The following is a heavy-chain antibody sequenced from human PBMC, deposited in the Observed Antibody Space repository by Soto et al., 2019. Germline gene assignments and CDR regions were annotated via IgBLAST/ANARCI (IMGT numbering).Heavy chain of an antibody. CDR1: GGSISSSSYY. CDR2: IYYSGST. CDR3: ASLGVPAAIVGFGELPYFDY. J-gene: IGHJ4*02. D-gene: IGHD2-2*01. Sequence: QLLESGPGLVKPSETLSLTCTVSGGSISSSSYYWGWIRQPPGKGLEWIGSIYYSGSTYYNPSLKSRVTISVDTSKNQFSLKLSSVTAADTAVYYCASLGVPAAIVGFGELPYFDYWGQGTLVTVSS. V-gene: IGHV4-39*01.